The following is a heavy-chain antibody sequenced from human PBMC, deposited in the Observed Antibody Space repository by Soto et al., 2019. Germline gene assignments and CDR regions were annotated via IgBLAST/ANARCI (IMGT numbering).Heavy chain of an antibody. D-gene: IGHD4-17*01. J-gene: IGHJ5*02. Sequence: ASVKVSCKASGYTFNNYAIHWVRQAPGQGLEWLGWMNAGSGNTKYVQKFQGRVTMTRDTSITTAYMELSSLRSEDTAVYFCARGIKYGAYSRWFDPWGQGTLVTVSS. CDR3: ARGIKYGAYSRWFDP. CDR2: MNAGSGNT. CDR1: GYTFNNYA. V-gene: IGHV1-8*01.